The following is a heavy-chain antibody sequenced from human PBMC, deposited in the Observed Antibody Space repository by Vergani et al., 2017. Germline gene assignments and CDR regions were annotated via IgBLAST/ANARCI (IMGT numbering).Heavy chain of an antibody. D-gene: IGHD1-26*01. V-gene: IGHV3-21*01. CDR2: ISSSSSYI. CDR1: GFTFSSYS. J-gene: IGHJ4*02. Sequence: EVQLVESGGGLVKPGGSLRLSCAASGFTFSSYSMNWVRQAPGKGLEWVSSISSSSSYIYYADSVKGRFTISRDNAKNSLYLQMNSLRAEDTAVYYCAREALIVGATAGFDYWGQGTLVTVSS. CDR3: AREALIVGATAGFDY.